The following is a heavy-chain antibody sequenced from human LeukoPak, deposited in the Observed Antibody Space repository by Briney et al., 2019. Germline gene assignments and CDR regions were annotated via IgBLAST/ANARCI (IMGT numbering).Heavy chain of an antibody. J-gene: IGHJ4*02. D-gene: IGHD6-13*01. CDR2: IYHSETT. CDR1: GGSISNSNW. CDR3: ARLSAHGRGYFDS. V-gene: IGHV4-4*02. Sequence: SGTLSLTCVVSGGSISNSNWWSWVRQPPGKGLEWIGEIYHSETTNYNPSLKSRVTILVDKSKNQFSLKLSSVTAADTAVYYCARLSAHGRGYFDSWGQGTLVTVSA.